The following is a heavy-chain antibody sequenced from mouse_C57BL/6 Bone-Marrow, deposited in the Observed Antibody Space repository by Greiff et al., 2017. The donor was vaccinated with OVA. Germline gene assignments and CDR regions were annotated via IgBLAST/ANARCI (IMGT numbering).Heavy chain of an antibody. J-gene: IGHJ2*01. Sequence: EVQGVESGPELVKPGASVKISCKASGYSFTGYYMNWVKQSPEKSLEWIGEINPSTGGTTYNQKFKAKATLTVDKSSSTAYMQLKSLTSEDSAVYYCARTISDYYGSRILFDYWGQGTTLTVSS. CDR1: GYSFTGYY. CDR2: INPSTGGT. CDR3: ARTISDYYGSRILFDY. D-gene: IGHD1-1*01. V-gene: IGHV1-42*01.